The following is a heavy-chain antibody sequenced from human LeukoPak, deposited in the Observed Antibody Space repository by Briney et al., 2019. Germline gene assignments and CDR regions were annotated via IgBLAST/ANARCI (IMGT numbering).Heavy chain of an antibody. D-gene: IGHD3-16*01. CDR1: SGSISTYY. CDR3: ARGTVQMGMGERYFDN. CDR2: ICYSGST. Sequence: SETLSLTCTVSSGSISTYYWSWIRQPPGKGLEWIGYICYSGSTNYNPPPISRITISVDTSRNQFSLILSSVTAADTAVYYCARGTVQMGMGERYFDNWGQGT. J-gene: IGHJ4*02. V-gene: IGHV4-59*01.